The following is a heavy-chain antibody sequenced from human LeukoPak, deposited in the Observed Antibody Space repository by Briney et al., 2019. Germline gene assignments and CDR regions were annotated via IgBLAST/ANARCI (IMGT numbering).Heavy chain of an antibody. D-gene: IGHD6-13*01. Sequence: PGGSLRLSCAASGFTFSGSAMHWVRQASGKGLEWVGRIRSKANSYATAYAASVKGRFTISRDDSKNTAYLQMNSLKTEDTAVYYCTRGAAAGNYLGYWGQGTLVTVSS. J-gene: IGHJ4*02. CDR2: IRSKANSYAT. CDR1: GFTFSGSA. CDR3: TRGAAAGNYLGY. V-gene: IGHV3-73*01.